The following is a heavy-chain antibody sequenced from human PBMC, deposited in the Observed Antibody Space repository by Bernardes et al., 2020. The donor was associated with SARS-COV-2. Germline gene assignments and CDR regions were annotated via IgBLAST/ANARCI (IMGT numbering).Heavy chain of an antibody. V-gene: IGHV3-30*04. CDR3: ARVQSQSYDTWTGYYIGDWFDP. CDR2: VSYDGSST. CDR1: GFTFNMYD. J-gene: IGHJ5*02. Sequence: GGSLRLSCVGSGFTFNMYDMTWVRQAPGKGLQWVSFVSYDGSSTYYADSVKGRFTISRDNSKNTLYLQMNSLRPEDTAVYYCARVQSQSYDTWTGYYIGDWFDPWGQGTLVTVSS. D-gene: IGHD3-9*01.